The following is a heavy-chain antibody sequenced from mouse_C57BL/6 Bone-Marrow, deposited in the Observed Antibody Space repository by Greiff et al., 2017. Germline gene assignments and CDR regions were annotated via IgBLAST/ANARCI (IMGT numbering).Heavy chain of an antibody. CDR3: ARDKEYYGSSYGFAY. V-gene: IGHV5-16*01. D-gene: IGHD1-1*01. CDR2: INYDGSST. CDR1: GFTFSDYY. Sequence: EVKLMESEGGLVQPGSSMKLSCTASGFTFSDYYMAWVRQVPEKGLEWVANINYDGSSTYYLDSLKSRFIISRDNAKNILYLQMSSLKSEDTATYYCARDKEYYGSSYGFAYWGQGTLVTVSA. J-gene: IGHJ3*01.